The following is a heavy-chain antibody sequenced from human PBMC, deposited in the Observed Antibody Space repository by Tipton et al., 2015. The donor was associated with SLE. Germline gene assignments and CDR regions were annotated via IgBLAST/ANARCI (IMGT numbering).Heavy chain of an antibody. CDR2: MNPNSGNT. D-gene: IGHD5-18*01. CDR3: ARPSGYTAMAPYYYYFDY. Sequence: QLVQSGAEVKKPGASAKVSCKASGYTFTSYDISWVRQATGRGLEWMGWMNPNSGNTGYAQKFQGRVTMTRNTSISTAYMELSSLRSEDTAVYYCARPSGYTAMAPYYYYFDYWGQGTLVTVSS. V-gene: IGHV1-8*01. J-gene: IGHJ4*02. CDR1: GYTFTSYD.